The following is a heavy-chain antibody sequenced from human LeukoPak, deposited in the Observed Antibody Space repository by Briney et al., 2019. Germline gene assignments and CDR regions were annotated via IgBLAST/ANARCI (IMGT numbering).Heavy chain of an antibody. CDR3: ARDQLTSGSYFFDY. D-gene: IGHD1-26*01. Sequence: GGSLRLSCAASAFTFSDYSMNWVRQAPGKGLEWISYISGRSGTIYYADSVRGRFTISRDNAKNSMYLQMNSLRAEDTAVYYCARDQLTSGSYFFDYWGQGTLVTVSS. V-gene: IGHV3-48*01. CDR2: ISGRSGTI. J-gene: IGHJ4*02. CDR1: AFTFSDYS.